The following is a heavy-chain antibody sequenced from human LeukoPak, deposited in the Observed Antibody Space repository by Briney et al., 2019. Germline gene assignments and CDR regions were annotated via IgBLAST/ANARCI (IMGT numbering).Heavy chain of an antibody. CDR1: GFTFSSYS. CDR3: ARNTPDTASDY. D-gene: IGHD5-18*01. Sequence: PGGSLRLSCAASGFTFSSYSMNWVRLAPGKGLEWVSSISSSSSYIYYADSVKGRFTISRDNAKNSLYLQMNSLRAEDTAVYYCARNTPDTASDYWGQGTLVTVSS. V-gene: IGHV3-21*01. CDR2: ISSSSSYI. J-gene: IGHJ4*02.